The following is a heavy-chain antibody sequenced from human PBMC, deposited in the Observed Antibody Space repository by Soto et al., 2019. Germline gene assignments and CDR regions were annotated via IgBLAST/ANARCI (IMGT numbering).Heavy chain of an antibody. D-gene: IGHD1-20*01. Sequence: GGSLRLSCAASGFTFSDLYMSWIRQALGKGLEWVSYISSSSSYTNYADSVKGRFTISRDNAKNSLYLQMNSLRAEDTAVYYCATSQKGYNWNYFGHWGQGALVTVSS. J-gene: IGHJ4*02. CDR3: ATSQKGYNWNYFGH. CDR2: ISSSSSYT. V-gene: IGHV3-11*06. CDR1: GFTFSDLY.